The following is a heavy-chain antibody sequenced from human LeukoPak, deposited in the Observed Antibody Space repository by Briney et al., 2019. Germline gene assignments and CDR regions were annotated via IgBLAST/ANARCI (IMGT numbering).Heavy chain of an antibody. CDR3: TANFTMVRGD. CDR2: INTDGSTTDNT. CDR1: GFPFSSYW. J-gene: IGHJ4*02. V-gene: IGHV3-74*01. D-gene: IGHD3-10*01. Sequence: PGGSLRLSCAASGFPFSSYWMHWVRQAPGKGLEWVSRINTDGSTTDNTNYAGSVKGRFTISRDNAKNTLYLQMNSLKTEDTAVYYCTANFTMVRGDWGQGTLVTVSS.